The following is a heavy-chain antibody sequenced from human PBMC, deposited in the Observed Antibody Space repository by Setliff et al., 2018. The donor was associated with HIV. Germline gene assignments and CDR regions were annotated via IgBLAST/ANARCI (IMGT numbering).Heavy chain of an antibody. D-gene: IGHD1-1*01. V-gene: IGHV1-18*01. J-gene: IGHJ3*02. CDR2: ITGYNGNT. CDR3: ARVGPESLPYTWDDEADTFDI. CDR1: GYIFTNYG. Sequence: ASVKVSCKASGYIFTNYGISWVRQAPGQGLEWMGWITGYNGNTNYAEKFQGRVTMTIDTSTSTAYLELRSLRSDETAVYYCARVGPESLPYTWDDEADTFDIWGQGTMVTVSS.